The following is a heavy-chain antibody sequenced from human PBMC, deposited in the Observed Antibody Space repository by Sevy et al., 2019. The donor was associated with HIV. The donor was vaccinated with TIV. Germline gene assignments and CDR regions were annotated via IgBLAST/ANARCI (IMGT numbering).Heavy chain of an antibody. CDR1: GFTFSSYA. CDR3: ARDILLVPTDYGEDY. D-gene: IGHD4-17*01. CDR2: ISYDGSNK. Sequence: GGSLRLSCAASGFTFSSYAMHWVHQAPGKGLEWVAVISYDGSNKYYADSVKGRFTISRDNSKNTLYLQMNSLRAEDTAVYYCARDILLVPTDYGEDYWGQGTLVTVSS. J-gene: IGHJ4*02. V-gene: IGHV3-30*04.